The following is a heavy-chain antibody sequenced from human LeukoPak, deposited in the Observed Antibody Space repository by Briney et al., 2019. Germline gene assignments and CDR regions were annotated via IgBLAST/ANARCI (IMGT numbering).Heavy chain of an antibody. CDR3: AQDGSGSYYPTYFDY. J-gene: IGHJ4*02. CDR1: GFSLSTSGVG. D-gene: IGHD3-10*01. Sequence: SGPTLVKPTQTLTLTCTFSGFSLSTSGVGVGWIRQPPGKALEWLALIYRDDDKRYSPSLKSRLTITKDTSKNQVVLTMTNMDPVDTATYYGAQDGSGSYYPTYFDYWGQGTLVTVSS. CDR2: IYRDDDK. V-gene: IGHV2-5*02.